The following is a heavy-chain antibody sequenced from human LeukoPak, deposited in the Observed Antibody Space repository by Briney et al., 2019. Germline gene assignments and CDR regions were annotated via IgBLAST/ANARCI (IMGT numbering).Heavy chain of an antibody. D-gene: IGHD3-16*01. CDR2: IYYSGST. J-gene: IGHJ5*02. V-gene: IGHV4-59*12. Sequence: SETLSLTCTVSGGSISSYYWSWIRQPPGKGLEWIGYIYYSGSTNYNPSLKSRVTISVDTSKNQFSLKLSSVTAADTAVYYCATLMGLYNWFDPWGQGTLVTVSS. CDR3: ATLMGLYNWFDP. CDR1: GGSISSYY.